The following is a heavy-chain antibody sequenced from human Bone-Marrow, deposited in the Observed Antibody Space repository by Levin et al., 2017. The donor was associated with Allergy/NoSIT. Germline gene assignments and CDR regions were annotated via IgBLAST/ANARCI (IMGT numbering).Heavy chain of an antibody. CDR3: AKGVIVVVPAATYYFDY. V-gene: IGHV3-23*01. D-gene: IGHD2-2*01. CDR2: ISGSGGST. Sequence: GGSLRLSCAASGFTFSSYAMSWVRQAPGKGLEWVSAISGSGGSTYYADSVKGRFTISRDNSKNTLYLQMNSLRAEDTAVYYCAKGVIVVVPAATYYFDYWGQGTLVTVSS. CDR1: GFTFSSYA. J-gene: IGHJ4*02.